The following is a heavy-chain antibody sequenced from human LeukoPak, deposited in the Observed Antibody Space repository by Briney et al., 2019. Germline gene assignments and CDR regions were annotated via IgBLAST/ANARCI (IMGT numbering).Heavy chain of an antibody. V-gene: IGHV3-30*18. D-gene: IGHD2-2*02. Sequence: GGSLRLACAASGFTFSNYAMHWVRQAPGKGLEWVAVISFAGNGEFYADSVKGRFAISRDNSKNTLYLQMNSLRTEETAMYYCAKDEVGRYCSSTSCYSRFDYWGQGTLVTVSS. CDR3: AKDEVGRYCSSTSCYSRFDY. CDR2: ISFAGNGE. J-gene: IGHJ4*02. CDR1: GFTFSNYA.